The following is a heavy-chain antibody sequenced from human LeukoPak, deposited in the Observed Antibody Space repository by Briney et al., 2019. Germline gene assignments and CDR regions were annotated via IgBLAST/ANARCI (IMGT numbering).Heavy chain of an antibody. D-gene: IGHD6-19*01. CDR3: ARSSGIAVAGSRKYFDY. CDR1: GGSISSYY. Sequence: SETLSLTCTVSGGSISSYYWSWIRQPPGKGLEWIGEINHSGSTNYNPSLKSRVTISVDTSKNQFSLKLSSVTAADTAVYYCARSSGIAVAGSRKYFDYWGQGTLVTVSS. CDR2: INHSGST. V-gene: IGHV4-34*01. J-gene: IGHJ4*02.